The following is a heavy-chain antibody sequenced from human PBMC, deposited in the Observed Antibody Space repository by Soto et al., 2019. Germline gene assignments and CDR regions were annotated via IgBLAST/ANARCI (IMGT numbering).Heavy chain of an antibody. CDR1: GGSISSGDYY. Sequence: SETLSLTCTVSGGSISSGDYYWSWIRQPPGKGLEWIGYIYYSGSTYYNPSLKSRVTISVDTSKNQFSLKLSSVTAADTAVYYCARGGYYDSSGYFSPHFDYWGQGTLVTVSS. J-gene: IGHJ4*02. V-gene: IGHV4-30-4*01. D-gene: IGHD3-22*01. CDR2: IYYSGST. CDR3: ARGGYYDSSGYFSPHFDY.